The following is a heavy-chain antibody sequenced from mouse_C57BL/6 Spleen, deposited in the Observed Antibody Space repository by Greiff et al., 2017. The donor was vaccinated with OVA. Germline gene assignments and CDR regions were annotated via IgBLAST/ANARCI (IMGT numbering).Heavy chain of an antibody. CDR2: ISYDGSN. CDR3: ARNDYDYDDGWFAY. J-gene: IGHJ3*01. CDR1: GYSITSGYY. D-gene: IGHD2-4*01. V-gene: IGHV3-6*01. Sequence: EVQLKESGPGLVASFQCLSLTCSVTGYSITSGYYWNWIRQFPGNKLEWMGYISYDGSNNYNPSLKNRISITRDTSKNQFFLKLNSVTTEDTATYYCARNDYDYDDGWFAYWGQGTLVTVSA.